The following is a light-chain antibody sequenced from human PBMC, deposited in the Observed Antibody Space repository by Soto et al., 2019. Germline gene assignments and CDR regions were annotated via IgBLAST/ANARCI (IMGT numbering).Light chain of an antibody. V-gene: IGKV3-15*01. Sequence: EIVMTQSPATLSVSPGERATLSCRASQSVSSNLAWYQQKPGQAPRLLIYGASTRATGIPSRFSRSGSGTEFTLTISSLQSEDFAVYYCQQYNNWPPRFGGGTKVDIK. CDR3: QQYNNWPPR. CDR1: QSVSSN. J-gene: IGKJ4*01. CDR2: GAS.